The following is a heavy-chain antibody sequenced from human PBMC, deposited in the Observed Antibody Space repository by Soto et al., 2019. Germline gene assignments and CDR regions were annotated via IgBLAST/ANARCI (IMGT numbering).Heavy chain of an antibody. CDR1: VFTFSSYA. J-gene: IGHJ5*01. CDR3: AKDRRYGNYVRWFDS. CDR2: ITASGGRT. Sequence: EVHLLESGGGLVQPGGSLRLSCTASVFTFSSYAMTWVRQAPGRGLEGVSGITASGGRTYYADSVKGRFTISRDNSKSTLYLQMNSLRAEDTAVYYCAKDRRYGNYVRWFDSWGQGTLVTVSP. V-gene: IGHV3-23*01. D-gene: IGHD4-17*01.